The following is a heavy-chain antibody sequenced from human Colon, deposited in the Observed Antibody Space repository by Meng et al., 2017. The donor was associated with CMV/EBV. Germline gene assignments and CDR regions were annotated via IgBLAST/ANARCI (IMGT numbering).Heavy chain of an antibody. Sequence: GESLKISCAASGFTVSGNYMSWVRQAPGKGLEWVSSIASSSGTIYYADSVKGRFTIFRDNAKNSLHLQMNSLRADDTAVYYCARDLQLSTWGQGTLVTVSS. V-gene: IGHV3-11*04. D-gene: IGHD5-18*01. J-gene: IGHJ5*02. CDR2: IASSSGTI. CDR3: ARDLQLST. CDR1: GFTVSGNY.